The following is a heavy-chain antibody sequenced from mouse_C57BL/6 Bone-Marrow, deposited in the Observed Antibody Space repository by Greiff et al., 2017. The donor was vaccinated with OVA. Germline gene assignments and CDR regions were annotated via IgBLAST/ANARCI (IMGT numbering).Heavy chain of an antibody. Sequence: EVKLMESGGGLVKPGGSLKLSCAASGFTFSSYGMSWVRQTPDKRLEWVATISSGGSYTYYPDSVKGRFTISRDNAKNTLYLQMSSLKSEDTAMYYCARPGYYFDYWGQGTTLTVSS. CDR1: GFTFSSYG. CDR2: ISSGGSYT. J-gene: IGHJ2*01. V-gene: IGHV5-6*03. CDR3: ARPGYYFDY. D-gene: IGHD4-1*01.